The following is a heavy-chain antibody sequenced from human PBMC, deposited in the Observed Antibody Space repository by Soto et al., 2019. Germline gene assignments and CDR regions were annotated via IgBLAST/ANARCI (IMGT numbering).Heavy chain of an antibody. J-gene: IGHJ4*02. CDR1: GFKFSNYA. CDR2: ISATGGGT. V-gene: IGHV3-23*01. Sequence: PVGSLRLSCAASGFKFSNYAMSWVRQAPGKGLEWVSLISATGGGTYYADSAKGRFTISRDNSHNTLYLQVHSLTAEDTAVYYCAKDRRAGGNSAFYFDFWGQGAQVTVSS. CDR3: AKDRRAGGNSAFYFDF. D-gene: IGHD3-16*01.